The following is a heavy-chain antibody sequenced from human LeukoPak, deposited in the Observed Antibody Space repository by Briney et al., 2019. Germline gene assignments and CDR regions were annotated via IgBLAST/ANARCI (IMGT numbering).Heavy chain of an antibody. D-gene: IGHD5-12*01. CDR2: IWYDGSNK. V-gene: IGHV3-33*01. CDR1: GFTFSSYG. CDR3: ASPYVDNPAAYYFDN. Sequence: GGSLRLSCAASGFTFSSYGMHWVRQAPGKGLEWVAVIWYDGSNKYYADSVKGRFTISRDNSKNTLYLQMNSLRAEDTAVYYCASPYVDNPAAYYFDNWGQGTLVTVSS. J-gene: IGHJ4*02.